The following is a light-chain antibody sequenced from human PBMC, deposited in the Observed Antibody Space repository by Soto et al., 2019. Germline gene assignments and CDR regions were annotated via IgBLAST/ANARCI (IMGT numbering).Light chain of an antibody. J-gene: IGLJ3*02. CDR1: SSNIGAGYD. CDR3: KSYDSSLSGYWV. CDR2: GNN. Sequence: QSVLTQPPSVSEAPGQRVTISCTGSSSNIGAGYDVHWYQQLPGTAPKLLIYGNNNRPSGVPDRFSGSKSGTSASLAITGLQAEDEADYYCKSYDSSLSGYWVFGGGTKLTVL. V-gene: IGLV1-40*01.